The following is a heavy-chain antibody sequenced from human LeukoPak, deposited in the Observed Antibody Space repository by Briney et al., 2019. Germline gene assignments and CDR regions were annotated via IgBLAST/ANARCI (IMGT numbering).Heavy chain of an antibody. CDR2: LSYSGST. V-gene: IGHV4-39*01. Sequence: SETLSLTCTVSGGSISTYYWGWIRQPPGKGLEWIGSLSYSGSTFYNPSLKSRITIFVDTSKNQFSLRLNSVTAADTAIYYCARHDHSDFGDPNWFDPWGQGTLVTVSS. CDR1: GGSISTYY. CDR3: ARHDHSDFGDPNWFDP. J-gene: IGHJ5*02. D-gene: IGHD4-17*01.